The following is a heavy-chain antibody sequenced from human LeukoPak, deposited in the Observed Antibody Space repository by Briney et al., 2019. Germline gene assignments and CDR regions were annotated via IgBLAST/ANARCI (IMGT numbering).Heavy chain of an antibody. Sequence: PGGSLRLSCAASGFTFSSYAMSWVRQAPGKGLEWVSAISGSGGSTYYADSVKGRFTISRDNSKNTLYLQMNSLRAEDTAVYYCAKDRLRRCSSTSCYLGAFDIWGQGTMVTVSS. CDR2: ISGSGGST. CDR3: AKDRLRRCSSTSCYLGAFDI. V-gene: IGHV3-23*01. J-gene: IGHJ3*02. D-gene: IGHD2-2*01. CDR1: GFTFSSYA.